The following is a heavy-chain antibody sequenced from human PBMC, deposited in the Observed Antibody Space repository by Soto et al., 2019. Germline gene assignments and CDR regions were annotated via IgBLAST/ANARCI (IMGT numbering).Heavy chain of an antibody. Sequence: SETLSLTCSVSGGSINNSTSFWGWLRQPPGKGLEWIATINYRWPAEYNPSLKSRVTISVDRSRNVLSLQMNYVTAPETAVYHSENYLMSRPCFDTWCQGTLATVSS. J-gene: IGHJ5*02. CDR1: GGSINNSTSF. CDR3: ENYLMSRPCFDT. V-gene: IGHV4-39*02. D-gene: IGHD6-6*01. CDR2: INYRWPA.